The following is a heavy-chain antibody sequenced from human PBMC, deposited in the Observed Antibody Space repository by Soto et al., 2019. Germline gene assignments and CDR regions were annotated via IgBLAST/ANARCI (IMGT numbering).Heavy chain of an antibody. CDR3: AREKRAGNWLDS. D-gene: IGHD3-10*01. CDR1: RGSFRIYLFY. CDR2: IYNSRST. J-gene: IGHJ5*01. V-gene: IGHV4-61*01. Sequence: QVQLQESGPVLLRPSETLSLTCAVSRGSFRIYLFYWSWIRQPPGKGLEWIGYIYNSRSTNYNTSLKSRVTMSRDTPIYQFLLKLTSVTAADTAVYYCAREKRAGNWLDSWGQGTLVTV.